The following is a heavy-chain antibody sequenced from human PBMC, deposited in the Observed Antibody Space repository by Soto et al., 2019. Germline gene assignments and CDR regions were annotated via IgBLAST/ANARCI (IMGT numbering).Heavy chain of an antibody. D-gene: IGHD5-12*01. V-gene: IGHV3-64*01. J-gene: IGHJ4*02. CDR1: GFTFSSYA. Sequence: EVQLVESGGGLVQPGGSLRLSCAASGFTFSSYAMHWVRQAPGKGLEYVSVISSNGGSTYYANSVKGRFTISRDNSKNTLYLQMGSLRAEDMAVYYCARTSGYVFYYWGKGTLITVSS. CDR3: ARTSGYVFYY. CDR2: ISSNGGST.